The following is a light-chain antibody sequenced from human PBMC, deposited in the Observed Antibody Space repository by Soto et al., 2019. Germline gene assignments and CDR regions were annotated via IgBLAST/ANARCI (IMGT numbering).Light chain of an antibody. Sequence: EIVMTQSPATLSVSPRERATLSCRASQSVSSNLAWHQQKPGQAPRLLIYGASTRATGIPARFSGSGSGTEFTLTISSLQSEDFAVYYCQQYNNWYTFGQGTKLEIK. J-gene: IGKJ2*01. CDR3: QQYNNWYT. V-gene: IGKV3-15*01. CDR1: QSVSSN. CDR2: GAS.